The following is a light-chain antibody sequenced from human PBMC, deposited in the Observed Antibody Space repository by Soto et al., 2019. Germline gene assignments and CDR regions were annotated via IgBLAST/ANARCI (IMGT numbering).Light chain of an antibody. CDR2: EVS. Sequence: QSVLTQPASVSGSPGQSITISCTGTSSDVGGYNYVSWYQQHPGKAPKLMIYEVSNRPSGVSNRFSGSKSGHTASLNISGLQAEDEADYYCSSYTSSSTYVFGTGTKVTVL. J-gene: IGLJ1*01. V-gene: IGLV2-14*01. CDR3: SSYTSSSTYV. CDR1: SSDVGGYNY.